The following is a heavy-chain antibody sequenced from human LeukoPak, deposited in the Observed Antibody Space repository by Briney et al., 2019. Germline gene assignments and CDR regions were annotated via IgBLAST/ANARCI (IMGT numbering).Heavy chain of an antibody. J-gene: IGHJ5*02. CDR3: ARGLRGFWSGYYTYNWFDP. CDR2: FDPEDGET. Sequence: ASAKVSCKVSGYTLTELSMHWVRQAPGKGLEWMGGFDPEDGETIYAQKFQGRVTMTEDTSTDTAYMELSSLRSEDTAVYYCARGLRGFWSGYYTYNWFDPWGQGTLVTVSS. V-gene: IGHV1-24*01. CDR1: GYTLTELS. D-gene: IGHD3-3*01.